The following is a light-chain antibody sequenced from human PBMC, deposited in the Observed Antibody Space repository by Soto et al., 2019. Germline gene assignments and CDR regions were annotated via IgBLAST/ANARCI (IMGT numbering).Light chain of an antibody. V-gene: IGKV3-20*01. Sequence: EIVLTQSPDTLSLSPGERATLSCRASQSVGSNYLAWYQQKPGQAPRLLMYDACGRASGIPDRFSGSGSGTDFTLTISRLEPEDFAVYYCQVYDRSPLFGGGTKVEI. CDR1: QSVGSNY. CDR3: QVYDRSPL. CDR2: DAC. J-gene: IGKJ4*01.